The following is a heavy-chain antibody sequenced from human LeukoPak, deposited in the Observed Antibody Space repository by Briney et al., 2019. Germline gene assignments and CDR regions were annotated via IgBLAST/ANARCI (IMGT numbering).Heavy chain of an antibody. CDR1: GYTFTSYG. V-gene: IGHV1-18*01. CDR2: ISAYNGNT. J-gene: IGHJ6*02. CDR3: ASVYKYGMDL. Sequence: PVASVKVSCTASGYTFTSYGISWVRQAPGQGLEWMGWISAYNGNTNYAQKLQGRVTMTTDTSTSTAYMELRSLRSEDTAVYYCASVYKYGMDLWGQGTTVIVSS.